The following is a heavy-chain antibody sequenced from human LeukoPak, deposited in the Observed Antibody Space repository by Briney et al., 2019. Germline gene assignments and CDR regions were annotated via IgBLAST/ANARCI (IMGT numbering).Heavy chain of an antibody. V-gene: IGHV4-39*01. D-gene: IGHD1-26*01. CDR1: GGSISGSSYN. Sequence: SETLSLTCSVSGGSISGSSYNWGWIRQPPGKGLEWIASISYTGKTYYNPSLESRVSISVDTSKNQFSLKLYSVTAADTALYCCASPLAKYWGRGTLVTVSS. CDR2: ISYTGKT. J-gene: IGHJ4*02. CDR3: ASPLAKY.